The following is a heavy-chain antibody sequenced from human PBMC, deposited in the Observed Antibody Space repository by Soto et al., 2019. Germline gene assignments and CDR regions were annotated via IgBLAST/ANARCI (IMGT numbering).Heavy chain of an antibody. CDR1: GTSVFGANW. D-gene: IGHD3-22*01. Sequence: QVHLQESGPGLVNPLETLSLTCTVSGTSVFGANWWGWARQPPGKGLEWIGEIHSSGNTDYNPSLKSRVTISVDMSKNEFSLKLTSVTAADTAVYYCARTGPYSSGNNWGQGTLVAVSS. CDR3: ARTGPYSSGNN. J-gene: IGHJ4*02. CDR2: IHSSGNT. V-gene: IGHV4-4*02.